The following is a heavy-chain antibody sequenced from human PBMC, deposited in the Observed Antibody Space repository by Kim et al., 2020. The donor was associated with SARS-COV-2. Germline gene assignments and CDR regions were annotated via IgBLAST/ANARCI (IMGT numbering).Heavy chain of an antibody. CDR2: IYYSGST. D-gene: IGHD1-1*01. V-gene: IGHV4-59*13. Sequence: SETLSLTCTVSGGSISSYYWSWIRQPPGKGLEWIGYIYYSGSTNYNPSLKSRVTISVDTSKNQFSLKLSSVTAADTAVYYCARERSDNWNDRNGYYFDYWGQGTMVTVSS. CDR3: ARERSDNWNDRNGYYFDY. CDR1: GGSISSYY. J-gene: IGHJ4*02.